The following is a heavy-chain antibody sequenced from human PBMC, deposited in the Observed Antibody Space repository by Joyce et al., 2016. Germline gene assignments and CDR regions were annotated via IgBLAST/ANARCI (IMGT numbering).Heavy chain of an antibody. D-gene: IGHD3-10*01. V-gene: IGHV3-23*01. CDR1: GFTFSTYD. J-gene: IGHJ4*02. CDR3: AKQLYNSGSYLFDY. Sequence: EVQLLESGGGLVQPGGSLRISCAASGFTFSTYDMNWARQAAGKGLDGVASVGGSGGSTCYADSVKGRFNISRDNSKNTLYLQVNSLRVEDTAVYYCAKQLYNSGSYLFDYWGQGTLVTVSS. CDR2: VGGSGGST.